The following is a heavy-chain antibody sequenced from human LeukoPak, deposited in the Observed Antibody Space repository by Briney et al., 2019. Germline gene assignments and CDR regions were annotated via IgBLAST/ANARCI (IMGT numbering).Heavy chain of an antibody. CDR1: GYTFTVNY. J-gene: IGHJ4*02. CDR2: TNPNSGGA. Sequence: ASVKVSFKPSGYTFTVNYLHWVRQAPGQGLEWVGWTNPNSGGAGYAQKFQGRVTMTRDTSISTAYMELSSLTSDDTAVYYCTRGAGTSWFDYWGQGSLVTVSS. D-gene: IGHD2-2*01. CDR3: TRGAGTSWFDY. V-gene: IGHV1-2*02.